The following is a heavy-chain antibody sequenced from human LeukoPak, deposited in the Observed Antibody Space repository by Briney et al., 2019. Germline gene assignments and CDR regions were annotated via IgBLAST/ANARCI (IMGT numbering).Heavy chain of an antibody. Sequence: GGSLRLSCAASGFTVSSNYMSWVRQAPGKGLEWVSSISSSSSYIYYADSVKGRFTIPRDNAKNSLYLQMNSLRAEDTAVYYCARPSGSHYATAYFDYWGQGTLVTVSS. J-gene: IGHJ4*02. CDR3: ARPSGSHYATAYFDY. D-gene: IGHD1-26*01. CDR1: GFTVSSNY. V-gene: IGHV3-21*04. CDR2: ISSSSSYI.